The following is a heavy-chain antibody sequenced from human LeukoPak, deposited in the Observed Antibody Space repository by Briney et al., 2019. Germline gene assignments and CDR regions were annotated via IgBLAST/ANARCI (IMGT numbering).Heavy chain of an antibody. V-gene: IGHV3-30*18. CDR3: AKGTRFDP. CDR1: GFTFSSYG. J-gene: IGHJ5*02. CDR2: ISYHGSNK. Sequence: GGSLRLSCAASGFTFSSYGMHWVRQAPGKGLEWVAVISYHGSNKYYADSVKGRFTISRDNSKNTLYLQMNSLRAEDTAVYYCAKGTRFDPWGQGTLVTVSS.